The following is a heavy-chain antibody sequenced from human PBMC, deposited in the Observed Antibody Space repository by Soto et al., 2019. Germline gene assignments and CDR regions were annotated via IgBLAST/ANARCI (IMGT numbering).Heavy chain of an antibody. Sequence: QVQLVESGGGVVQPGRSLRLSCAASGFTFSSFGMHWVRQAPGKGLEWVAVILYDGSNKYYADSVKGRFTISRDNSKNTLYLPMNSLRAEDTAVFYCAKPTVPFGRTVVAGPFDNWGQGTLVTVSS. D-gene: IGHD6-19*01. CDR1: GFTFSSFG. CDR2: ILYDGSNK. J-gene: IGHJ4*02. CDR3: AKPTVPFGRTVVAGPFDN. V-gene: IGHV3-30*18.